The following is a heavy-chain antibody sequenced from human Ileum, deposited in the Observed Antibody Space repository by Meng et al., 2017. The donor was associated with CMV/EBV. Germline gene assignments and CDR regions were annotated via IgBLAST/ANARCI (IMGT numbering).Heavy chain of an antibody. Sequence: GGSLRLSCAASGFTFSSYSMNWVRQAPGKGLEWVSFISSSSSYIYYADSVKGRVTISRDNAKNSLYLQMNSLRGEDTAVYYCARDRGGSSYGLIWGQGTRVTVSS. V-gene: IGHV3-21*01. CDR2: ISSSSSYI. D-gene: IGHD1-26*01. CDR1: GFTFSSYS. J-gene: IGHJ4*02. CDR3: ARDRGGSSYGLI.